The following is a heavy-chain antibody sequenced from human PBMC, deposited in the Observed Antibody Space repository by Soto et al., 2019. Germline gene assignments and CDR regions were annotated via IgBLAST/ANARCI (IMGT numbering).Heavy chain of an antibody. CDR3: TRDLGVASLLRPWPRQTFDF. CDR1: GFTFRSHA. V-gene: IGHV3-33*01. D-gene: IGHD2-15*01. J-gene: IGHJ4*02. CDR2: IWSDGSNH. Sequence: GGSLRLSCAVSGFTFRSHAIHWVRQAPGKGLEWVAMIWSDGSNHHYTASVQGRFTISRANSKGTLYMQMASLRSEDTAIYYCTRDLGVASLLRPWPRQTFDFWGQGTPVTVSS.